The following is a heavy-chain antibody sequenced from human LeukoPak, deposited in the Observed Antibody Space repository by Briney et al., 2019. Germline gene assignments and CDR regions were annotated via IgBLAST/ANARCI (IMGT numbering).Heavy chain of an antibody. CDR1: GFTVSSNY. Sequence: GGSLRLSCAASGFTVSSNYMSWVRQAPGKGLEWVSVIHSGGSTYYADSVKGRFTISRDNSKNTLYLQMNSLRAEDTAVYYCARSRVAAWFDPWGQGTLVTVSS. CDR2: IHSGGST. V-gene: IGHV3-53*01. J-gene: IGHJ5*02. D-gene: IGHD6-19*01. CDR3: ARSRVAAWFDP.